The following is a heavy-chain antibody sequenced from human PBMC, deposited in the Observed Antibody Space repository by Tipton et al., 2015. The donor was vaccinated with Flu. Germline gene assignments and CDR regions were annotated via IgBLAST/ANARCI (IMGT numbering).Heavy chain of an antibody. D-gene: IGHD5-12*01. CDR3: ATLGNSGTDGFDI. J-gene: IGHJ3*02. V-gene: IGHV3-66*02. CDR1: GFSFSTYA. CDR2: IYRGGTT. Sequence: SLRLSCAASGFSFSTYAMTWVRQAPGKGLQWVSVIYRGGTTYVADSVKGRCTISRDNSKNTLYLQWNSLTTEDTAVYYCATLGNSGTDGFDIWGQGTMVTISS.